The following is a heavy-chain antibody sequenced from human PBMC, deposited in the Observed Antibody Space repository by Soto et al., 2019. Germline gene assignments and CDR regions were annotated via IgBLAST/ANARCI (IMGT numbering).Heavy chain of an antibody. D-gene: IGHD3-10*01. CDR2: INPNSGGT. CDR3: ARGSEAPGSPPDAFAI. V-gene: IGHV1-2*04. Sequence: ASVKVSCKASGYTFTGYYMHWVRQAPGQGLEWMGWINPNSGGTNYAQKFQGWVTMTRDTSISTAYMELSRLRSDDTAVYYCARGSEAPGSPPDAFAIWGQGTIVTV. J-gene: IGHJ3*02. CDR1: GYTFTGYY.